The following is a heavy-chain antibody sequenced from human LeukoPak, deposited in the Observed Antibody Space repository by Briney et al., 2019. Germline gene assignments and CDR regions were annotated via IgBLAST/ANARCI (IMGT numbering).Heavy chain of an antibody. CDR3: AKGVYSGYDPTAFDP. CDR1: GFTFSSYG. Sequence: GRSLRLSCAASGFTFSSYGMHWVRQAPGKGLEWVAVISYDGSNKYYADSVKGRFTISRDNSKNTLYLQMNSLRAEDTAVYYCAKGVYSGYDPTAFDPWGQGTLVTVSS. J-gene: IGHJ5*02. D-gene: IGHD5-12*01. V-gene: IGHV3-30*18. CDR2: ISYDGSNK.